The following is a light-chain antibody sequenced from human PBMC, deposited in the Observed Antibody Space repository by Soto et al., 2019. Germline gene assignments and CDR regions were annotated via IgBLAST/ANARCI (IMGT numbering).Light chain of an antibody. J-gene: IGKJ5*01. CDR3: QQYHNWPPIT. V-gene: IGKV3-15*01. Sequence: EIVMTQSPATLSVSPGERATLSCRASQTVSSNLAWYQQKPGQAPRLLIYGASIRATGIPARFSGSGSGTQFTLTISNLQSEDFAVYFCQQYHNWPPITFGQGTRLEIK. CDR2: GAS. CDR1: QTVSSN.